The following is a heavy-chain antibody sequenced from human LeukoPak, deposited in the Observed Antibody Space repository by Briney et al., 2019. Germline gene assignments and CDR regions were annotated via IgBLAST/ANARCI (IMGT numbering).Heavy chain of an antibody. D-gene: IGHD3-16*02. Sequence: SETLSLTCTVSGYSISSGYYWSWIRQSPGRGLEWIGSIYHSGYTYYNPSLKSRVTISVDTSKNQFSLTLNSVTATDTAVYYCARSDGYRLVGIWGQGTMVTASS. CDR1: GYSISSGYY. CDR2: IYHSGYT. CDR3: ARSDGYRLVGI. V-gene: IGHV4-38-2*02. J-gene: IGHJ3*02.